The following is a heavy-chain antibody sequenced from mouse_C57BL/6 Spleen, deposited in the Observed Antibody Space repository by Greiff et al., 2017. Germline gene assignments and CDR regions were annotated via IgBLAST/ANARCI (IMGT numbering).Heavy chain of an antibody. CDR1: GFSFNTYA. D-gene: IGHD1-1*01. CDR3: VRQGTTGRGYAMDY. CDR2: IRSKSNNYAT. V-gene: IGHV10-1*01. J-gene: IGHJ4*01. Sequence: EVMFVESGGGLVQPKGSLKLSCAASGFSFNTYAMNWVRQAPGKGLEWVARIRSKSNNYATYYADSVKDRFTISRDDSESMLYLQMNNLKTEDTAMYYCVRQGTTGRGYAMDYWGQGTSVTVSS.